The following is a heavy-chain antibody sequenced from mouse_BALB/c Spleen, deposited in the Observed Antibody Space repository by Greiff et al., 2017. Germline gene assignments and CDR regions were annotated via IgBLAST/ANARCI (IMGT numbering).Heavy chain of an antibody. J-gene: IGHJ4*01. V-gene: IGHV2-2*01. D-gene: IGHD2-1*01. CDR2: IWSGGST. CDR1: GFSLTSYG. CDR3: ARGGNYAAMDY. Sequence: QVQLQQPGPGLVQPSQSLSITCTVSGFSLTSYGVHWVRQSPGKGLEWLGVIWSGGSTDYNAAFISRLSISKDNSKSQVFFKMNSLQTDDTARYYCARGGNYAAMDYWGQGTSVTVSS.